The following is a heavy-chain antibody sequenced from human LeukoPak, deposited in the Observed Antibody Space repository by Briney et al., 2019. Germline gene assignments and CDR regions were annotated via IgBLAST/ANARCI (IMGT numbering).Heavy chain of an antibody. CDR3: ARDSYSASSEFRDNFDN. CDR2: IHSSGGN. Sequence: SETLSLTCTVSSGSITTYYWSWIRQSPGKGLEWIGHIHSSGGNNYNSSLNSRVSMSVDTSKNQVSLRLSSVTTADTAEYYCARDSYSASSEFRDNFDNWGQGALVTVSS. V-gene: IGHV4-4*07. D-gene: IGHD6-13*01. J-gene: IGHJ4*02. CDR1: SGSITTYY.